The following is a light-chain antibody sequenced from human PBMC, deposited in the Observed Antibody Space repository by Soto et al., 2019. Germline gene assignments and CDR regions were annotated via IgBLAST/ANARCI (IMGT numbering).Light chain of an antibody. CDR1: QSINTW. Sequence: DIQMTQSPSTLSVSVGDRVTITCRASQSINTWLAWYQQKPGKAPKLLIYKASSLESGVPSRFSGSGSGTEFTLTISSLQPDDFATYYCQQHNGSPYTFGQGTELEI. J-gene: IGKJ2*01. CDR2: KAS. CDR3: QQHNGSPYT. V-gene: IGKV1-5*03.